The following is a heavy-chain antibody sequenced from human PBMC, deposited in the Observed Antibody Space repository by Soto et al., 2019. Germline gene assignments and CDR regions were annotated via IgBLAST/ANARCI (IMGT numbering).Heavy chain of an antibody. V-gene: IGHV3-23*01. Sequence: EVQLLESGGGLVQPGGSLRLSCAASGFTFSSYAMSWVRQAPGKGLEWVSVISGSGSSTYYADSVKGRFTISRDNSRNTLYLQMNSLRAEDTAVYYCARRSPWCAFARWGQGTMVTASS. CDR1: GFTFSSYA. CDR3: ARRSPWCAFAR. J-gene: IGHJ3*01. CDR2: ISGSGSST. D-gene: IGHD2-21*01.